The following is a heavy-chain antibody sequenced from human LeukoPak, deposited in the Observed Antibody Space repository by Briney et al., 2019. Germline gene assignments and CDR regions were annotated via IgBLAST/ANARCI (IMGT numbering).Heavy chain of an antibody. Sequence: ASVKVSCKASGYTFTGYYMHWVRQAPGQGLEWMGWINPNSGGTNYAQKFQGRVTMTRDTSISTAYMELSRLRSDDTAVYYCAGGRVYCTNGVCYIGAFDIWGQGTIVTVSS. J-gene: IGHJ3*02. V-gene: IGHV1-2*02. D-gene: IGHD2-8*01. CDR1: GYTFTGYY. CDR3: AGGRVYCTNGVCYIGAFDI. CDR2: INPNSGGT.